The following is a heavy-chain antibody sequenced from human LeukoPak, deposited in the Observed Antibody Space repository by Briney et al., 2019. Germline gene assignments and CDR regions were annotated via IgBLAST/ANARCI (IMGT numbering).Heavy chain of an antibody. CDR1: GFTFSSYG. V-gene: IGHV3-30*02. CDR2: IRYDGSNK. CDR3: AKCSSIWEVEPMDV. Sequence: GGSLRLSCAASGFTFSSYGMHWVRQAPGKGLEWVAFIRYDGSNKYYADSVKGRFTISRDNSKNTLYLQMNSLRAEDTAVYYCAKCSSIWEVEPMDVWGKGTTVTVSS. J-gene: IGHJ6*04. D-gene: IGHD6-13*01.